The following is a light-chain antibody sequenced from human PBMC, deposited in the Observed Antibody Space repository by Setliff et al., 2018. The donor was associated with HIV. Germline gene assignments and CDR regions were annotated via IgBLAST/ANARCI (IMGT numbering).Light chain of an antibody. CDR3: SSYTSSSTRV. V-gene: IGLV2-14*01. CDR2: EVS. CDR1: SSDVGGYDS. Sequence: QSALAQPASVSGSPGQSITISCTGTSSDVGGYDSVSWYQHHPGKAPKLIIYEVSDRPSGVSNRFSGSKSGITASLTISGLQAEDEADYYCSSYTSSSTRVFGTGTKVTVL. J-gene: IGLJ1*01.